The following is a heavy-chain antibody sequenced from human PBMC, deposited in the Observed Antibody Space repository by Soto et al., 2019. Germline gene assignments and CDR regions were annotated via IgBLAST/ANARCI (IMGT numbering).Heavy chain of an antibody. CDR2: IYHSGST. CDR1: GGSISSSNW. V-gene: IGHV4-4*02. CDR3: ARVSGSYYYGMDV. D-gene: IGHD1-26*01. J-gene: IGHJ6*02. Sequence: SETLSLTCAVSGGSISSSNWWSWVRQPPGKELEWIGEIYHSGSTNYNPSLKSRVTISVDKSKNQFSLKLSSVTAADTAVYYCARVSGSYYYGMDVWGQGITVTVS.